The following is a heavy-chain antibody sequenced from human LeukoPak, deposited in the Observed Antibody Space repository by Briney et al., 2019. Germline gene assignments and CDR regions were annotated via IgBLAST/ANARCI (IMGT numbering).Heavy chain of an antibody. CDR3: GRWGYFDSGNYFVVDY. J-gene: IGHJ4*02. CDR2: IHNNVDT. D-gene: IGHD3-22*01. V-gene: IGHV4-59*01. CDR1: GGSIRNYY. Sequence: SETLSLTCTVSGGSIRNYYWNWIRQPPGKTLECIGHIHNNVDTPYNFSLQTRVTISMETSQHQFSLTLSSVPAADTAVSYCGRWGYFDSGNYFVVDYWGQGTVVTVSS.